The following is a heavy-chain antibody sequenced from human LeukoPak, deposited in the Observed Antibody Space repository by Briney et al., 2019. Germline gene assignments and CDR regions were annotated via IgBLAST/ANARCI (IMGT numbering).Heavy chain of an antibody. Sequence: ASETLSLTCAVSGGSISISNSNWWSWVRQPPGKGLEWIGEISHSGSTNYNPSLKSRVTISVDKSKNQFSLKLSSVTAADTAVYYCARDLHGGNSFTSDWYFDLWGRGTLVTVSS. CDR2: ISHSGST. D-gene: IGHD4-23*01. CDR1: GGSISISNSNW. V-gene: IGHV4-4*02. J-gene: IGHJ2*01. CDR3: ARDLHGGNSFTSDWYFDL.